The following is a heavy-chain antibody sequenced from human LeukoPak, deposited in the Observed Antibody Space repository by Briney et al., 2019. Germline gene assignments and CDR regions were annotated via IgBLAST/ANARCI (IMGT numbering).Heavy chain of an antibody. Sequence: TGGSLRLSCAASGFTFSSYEMNWVRQAPGKGLEWVSAISGSGGSTYYADSVKGRFTISRDNSKNTLYLQMNSLRAEDTAVYYCASEQRMVRGVITIDYWGQGTLVTVSS. D-gene: IGHD3-10*01. J-gene: IGHJ4*02. CDR2: ISGSGGST. CDR3: ASEQRMVRGVITIDY. CDR1: GFTFSSYE. V-gene: IGHV3-23*01.